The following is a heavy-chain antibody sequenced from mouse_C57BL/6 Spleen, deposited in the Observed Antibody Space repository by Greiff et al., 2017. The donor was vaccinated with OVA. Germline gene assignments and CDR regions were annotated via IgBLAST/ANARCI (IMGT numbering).Heavy chain of an antibody. D-gene: IGHD3-2*02. CDR2: LSYDGSN. CDR1: GYSITSGYY. J-gene: IGHJ4*01. V-gene: IGHV3-6*01. Sequence: DVQLQESGPGLVKPSQSLSLTCSVTGYSITSGYYWNWIRQFPGNKLEWMGYLSYDGSNNYNPSLKNRISITRDTSKNQFFLKLNSVTTEDTATYYCARQLRLYAMDYWGQGTSVTVSS. CDR3: ARQLRLYAMDY.